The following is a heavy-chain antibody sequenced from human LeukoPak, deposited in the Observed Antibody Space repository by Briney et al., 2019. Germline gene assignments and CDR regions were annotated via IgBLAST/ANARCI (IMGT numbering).Heavy chain of an antibody. V-gene: IGHV1-69*05. CDR3: AGALFHYDSSGYDMGAYDI. Sequence: SVKVSCKASGGTFSSYAISWVRQAPGQGLEWMGGIIPIFGTANYAQKFQGRVTVTTDESTSTAYMEMSSLRSDDTAVYYCAGALFHYDSSGYDMGAYDIWGQGTMVTVSS. J-gene: IGHJ3*02. CDR1: GGTFSSYA. D-gene: IGHD3-22*01. CDR2: IIPIFGTA.